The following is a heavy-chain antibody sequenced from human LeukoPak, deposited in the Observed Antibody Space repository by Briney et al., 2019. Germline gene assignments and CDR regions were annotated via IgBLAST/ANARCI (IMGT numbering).Heavy chain of an antibody. Sequence: GWSLRLSCAASVFTFRNYWMIWVRHAPGRGQDWVATIKQKRNVKSYVDSVKGRFTISRDNADNSLYLQMNSLRVEDTAVYYCARLGGETTRFDLWGQGALVTVSS. V-gene: IGHV3-7*01. CDR3: ARLGGETTRFDL. CDR2: IKQKRNVK. D-gene: IGHD3-16*01. J-gene: IGHJ5*02. CDR1: VFTFRNYW.